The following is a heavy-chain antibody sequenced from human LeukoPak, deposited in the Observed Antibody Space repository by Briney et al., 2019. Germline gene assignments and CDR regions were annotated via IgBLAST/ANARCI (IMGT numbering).Heavy chain of an antibody. CDR1: GGSISSGDYY. D-gene: IGHD6-6*01. CDR3: ARDSYSSSSRGFDY. Sequence: SETLSLTCPVSGGSISSGDYYWSWIRQPPGKGLEWIGYIYYSGSTYYNPSLKSRVTISVDTSKNQFSLKLSSVTAADTAVYYCARDSYSSSSRGFDYWGQGTLVTVSS. CDR2: IYYSGST. J-gene: IGHJ4*02. V-gene: IGHV4-30-4*01.